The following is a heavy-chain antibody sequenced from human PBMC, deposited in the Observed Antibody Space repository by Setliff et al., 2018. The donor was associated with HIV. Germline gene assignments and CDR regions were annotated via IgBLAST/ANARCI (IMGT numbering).Heavy chain of an antibody. CDR3: AKGFRPVDTALVSGPHY. J-gene: IGHJ4*02. CDR1: GFTFSSYA. CDR2: ITSGGST. Sequence: GGSLRLSCAASGFTFSSYAVSWVRQTPEKGLEWVSIITSGGSTYYADSAKGRFIISRDNSQNTLYLQMNSLRADDTAIYYCAKGFRPVDTALVSGPHYWGQGIRVTVSS. D-gene: IGHD5-18*01. V-gene: IGHV3-23*01.